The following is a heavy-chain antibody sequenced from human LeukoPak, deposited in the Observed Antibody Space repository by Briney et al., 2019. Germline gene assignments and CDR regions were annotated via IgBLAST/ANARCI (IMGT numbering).Heavy chain of an antibody. CDR1: GFTFSSYE. CDR2: ISSSGSTI. J-gene: IGHJ2*01. CDR3: ARDGLAAATLHWCFDL. V-gene: IGHV3-48*03. Sequence: GGSLRLSCAASGFTFSSYEMNWVRQAPGKGLEWVSYISSSGSTIYYADSVKGRFTISRDNTKNSLYLQMNSLRAEDTAVYYCARDGLAAATLHWCFDLWGRGTLVTVSS. D-gene: IGHD2-15*01.